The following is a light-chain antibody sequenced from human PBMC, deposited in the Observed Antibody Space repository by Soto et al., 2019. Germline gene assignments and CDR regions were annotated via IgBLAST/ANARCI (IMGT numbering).Light chain of an antibody. CDR1: QIIKTFY. V-gene: IGKV3-20*01. CDR2: GVY. Sequence: ILLTQSPSTLSLSPGETATLSCRASQIIKTFYFGWYQQKPGQSPRLLIYGVYSRATGTPDRFSGSGSGTDFTLTISRLEPEDSAVYYCQFYGSSLITFGQGTRLEIK. CDR3: QFYGSSLIT. J-gene: IGKJ5*01.